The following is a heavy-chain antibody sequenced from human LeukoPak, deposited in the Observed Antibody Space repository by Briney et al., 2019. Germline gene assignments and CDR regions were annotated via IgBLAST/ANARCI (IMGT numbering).Heavy chain of an antibody. CDR3: ARDRSGYSLVPSSKYNYYYMDV. Sequence: PSETLSLTCTVSGGSISSSSYYWGWIRQPPGKGLEWVSSISSSSSYIYYADSVKGRFTISRDNAKNSLFLQMNSLRAEDTAVYYCARDRSGYSLVPSSKYNYYYMDVWGKGTTVTVSS. V-gene: IGHV3-21*01. D-gene: IGHD3-3*01. CDR1: GGSISSSS. J-gene: IGHJ6*03. CDR2: ISSSSSYI.